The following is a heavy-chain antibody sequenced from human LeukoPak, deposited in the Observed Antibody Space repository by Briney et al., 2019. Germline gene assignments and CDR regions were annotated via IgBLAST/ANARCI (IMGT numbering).Heavy chain of an antibody. D-gene: IGHD3-22*01. CDR1: GGTFTSYA. CDR2: IIPILGIA. CDR3: ASEPYYYDSSDYPYGSTHYFGY. J-gene: IGHJ4*02. V-gene: IGHV1-69*04. Sequence: GASVKVSCTASGGTFTSYAISWVRQAPGQGLEWMGRIIPILGIANYAQKFQGRVTITADKSTSTAYMELSSLRSDDTAVYYCASEPYYYDSSDYPYGSTHYFGYWGQGTLVTVSS.